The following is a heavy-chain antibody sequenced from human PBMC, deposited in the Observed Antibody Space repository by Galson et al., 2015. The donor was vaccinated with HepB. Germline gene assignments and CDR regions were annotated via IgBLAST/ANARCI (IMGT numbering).Heavy chain of an antibody. CDR1: GGTFSSYA. J-gene: IGHJ2*01. Sequence: SVKVSCKASGGTFSSYAISWVRQAPGQGLEWMGGIIPIFGTANYAQKFQGRVTITADKSTSTAYMELSSLRSEDTAVYYCARVERYCSGGSCYPDYWYFDLWGRGTLVTVSS. CDR2: IIPIFGTA. V-gene: IGHV1-69*06. CDR3: ARVERYCSGGSCYPDYWYFDL. D-gene: IGHD2-15*01.